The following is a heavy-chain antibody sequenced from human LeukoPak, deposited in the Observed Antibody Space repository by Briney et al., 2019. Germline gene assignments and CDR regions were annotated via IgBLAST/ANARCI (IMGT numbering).Heavy chain of an antibody. CDR3: ATVSVP. Sequence: GGSLRLSCAASGFTFSSYGMNWVRQAPGKGLEWVAVICYSGGSTYYADSVKGRFTISRDNSKNTLYLQMNSLRPEDTAVYYCATVSVPWGEEALVTVS. D-gene: IGHD3-16*02. CDR1: GFTFSSYG. CDR2: ICYSGGST. V-gene: IGHV3-23*01. J-gene: IGHJ5*02.